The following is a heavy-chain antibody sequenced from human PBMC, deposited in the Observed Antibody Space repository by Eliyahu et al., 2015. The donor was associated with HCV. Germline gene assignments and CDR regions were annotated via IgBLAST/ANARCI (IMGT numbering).Heavy chain of an antibody. J-gene: IGHJ4*02. CDR3: ARDLRGYYDSSGYYY. V-gene: IGHV3-21*01. Sequence: YSMNWVRQAPGKGLEWVSSISSSSSYIYXADSVKXRFTISRDNAKNSLYLQMNSLRXEDTAVYYCARDLRGYYDSSGYYYWGQGTLVTVSS. CDR2: ISSSSSYI. CDR1: YS. D-gene: IGHD3-22*01.